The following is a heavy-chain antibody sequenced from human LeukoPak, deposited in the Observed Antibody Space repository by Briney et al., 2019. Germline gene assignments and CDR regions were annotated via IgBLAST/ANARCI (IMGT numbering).Heavy chain of an antibody. J-gene: IGHJ4*02. V-gene: IGHV3-7*01. CDR1: GFSFSNSG. CDR2: VKQDGSAT. CDR3: ARGLTRIDY. Sequence: GGSLRLSCAVSGFSFSNSGMNWVRQAPGKGLEWVASVKQDGSATYCVDSVKGRFTISRDNAKDSLYVQMNSLRAEDTAVYYCARGLTRIDYWGQGTLVTVSS. D-gene: IGHD2-21*02.